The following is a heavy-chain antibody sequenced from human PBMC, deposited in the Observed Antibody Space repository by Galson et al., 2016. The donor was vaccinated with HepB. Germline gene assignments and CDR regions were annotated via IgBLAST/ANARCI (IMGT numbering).Heavy chain of an antibody. CDR1: GFTFRSYS. Sequence: SLRLSCAASGFTFRSYSMNWVRQAPGKGLEWVSSISGSSSYIYYADAVKGRFTISGDNAKNSLYLQMNSLRAEDTAVYYCARDPGYGSGSTGWFDPWGQGTLVTVSS. CDR2: ISGSSSYI. CDR3: ARDPGYGSGSTGWFDP. J-gene: IGHJ5*02. V-gene: IGHV3-21*01. D-gene: IGHD3-10*01.